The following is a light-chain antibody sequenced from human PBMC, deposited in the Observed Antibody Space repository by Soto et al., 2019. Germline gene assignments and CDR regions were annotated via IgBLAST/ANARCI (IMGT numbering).Light chain of an antibody. CDR3: QQYGRAPPLL. V-gene: IGKV3-20*01. J-gene: IGKJ4*01. Sequence: EIVLTQSPGTLSLSPGERATLSCRASQSASSNYLSWYQQKPGQAPRLLIYAASTRATGIPDRVSGSGSGTELSLTISRLKPEDFSVYYCQQYGRAPPLLFGGGTKVEIK. CDR2: AAS. CDR1: QSASSNY.